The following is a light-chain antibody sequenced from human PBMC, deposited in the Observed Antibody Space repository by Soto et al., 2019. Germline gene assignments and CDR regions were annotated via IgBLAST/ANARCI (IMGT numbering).Light chain of an antibody. CDR3: QQYNSYSLT. V-gene: IGKV1-5*03. J-gene: IGKJ4*01. CDR1: QSISSW. Sequence: DIQMTQSPSTLSASVGDRVTITCRASQSISSWLAWYQQKPGKAPKLLIYEASRLESGVPSRFSGSGSGTEFTLTISSLQPDDFATYYCQQYNSYSLTFGGGTKVEIK. CDR2: EAS.